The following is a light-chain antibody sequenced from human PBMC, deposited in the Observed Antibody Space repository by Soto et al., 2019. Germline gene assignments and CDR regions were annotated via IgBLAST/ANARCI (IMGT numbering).Light chain of an antibody. Sequence: ETVLTQSPATLSLSPGERATLSCRASQTFSSHLAWYQQKPGQAPRLLIYDASKRVTGIPARFSGRGSGTDFTLTISSLEPEDFAVYYCQQRSNWPPVITFGQGTRLEIK. V-gene: IGKV3-11*01. CDR1: QTFSSH. CDR2: DAS. CDR3: QQRSNWPPVIT. J-gene: IGKJ5*01.